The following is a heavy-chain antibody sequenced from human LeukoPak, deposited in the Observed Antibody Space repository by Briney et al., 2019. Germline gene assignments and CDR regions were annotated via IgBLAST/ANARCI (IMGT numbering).Heavy chain of an antibody. Sequence: SETLSLTCAVYGGSFSGYYWSWIRQPPGKGLEWIGEINHSGSTNYNPSLTSRVTISVDTSKNQFSLKLSSVTAADTAVYYCARGRPGYDFWSGYSDLDYWGQGTLVTVSS. CDR1: GGSFSGYY. CDR2: INHSGST. CDR3: ARGRPGYDFWSGYSDLDY. V-gene: IGHV4-34*01. J-gene: IGHJ4*02. D-gene: IGHD3-3*01.